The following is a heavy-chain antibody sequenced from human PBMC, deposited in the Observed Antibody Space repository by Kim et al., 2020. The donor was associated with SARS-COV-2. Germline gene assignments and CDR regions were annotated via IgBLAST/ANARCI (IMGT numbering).Heavy chain of an antibody. CDR3: ARVGKSIAARPAPYFDY. J-gene: IGHJ4*02. D-gene: IGHD6-6*01. Sequence: GGSLRLSCAASGFTVSSNYMSWVRQAPGKGLEWVSVIYSGGSTYYADSVKGRFTISRDNSKNTLYLQMNSLRAEDTAVYYCARVGKSIAARPAPYFDYWGQGTLVTVSS. V-gene: IGHV3-53*01. CDR2: IYSGGST. CDR1: GFTVSSNY.